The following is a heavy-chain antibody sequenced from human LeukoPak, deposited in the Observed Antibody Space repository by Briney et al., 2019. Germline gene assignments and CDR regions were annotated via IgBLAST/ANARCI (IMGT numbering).Heavy chain of an antibody. J-gene: IGHJ3*02. CDR3: ATAYYYDSRHAFDI. CDR2: FDPEDGET. Sequence: ASVKVSCKVSGYTLTELSMHWVRQAPGKGLEWMGGFDPEDGETIYAQKFQGRVTMTEDTSTDTAYMELSSLRSEDTAVYYCATAYYYDSRHAFDIWGQGTMVTVSS. D-gene: IGHD3-22*01. V-gene: IGHV1-24*01. CDR1: GYTLTELS.